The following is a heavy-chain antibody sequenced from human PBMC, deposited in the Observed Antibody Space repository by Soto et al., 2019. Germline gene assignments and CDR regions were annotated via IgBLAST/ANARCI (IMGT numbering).Heavy chain of an antibody. CDR2: IKSDAYGGAI. Sequence: EVQLVESGGGLVKPGGSLRLSCAGSGFTFSNAWMSWVRRAPGKGLEWVGRIKSDAYGGAIDYAAPVKGRFTISRDDSKNTLLLQLNNPRAEDTAVYSCTTTRGRPEPSANDVWGQGTPVIVSS. J-gene: IGHJ4*02. V-gene: IGHV3-15*01. CDR1: GFTFSNAW. D-gene: IGHD2-2*01. CDR3: TTTRGRPEPSANDV.